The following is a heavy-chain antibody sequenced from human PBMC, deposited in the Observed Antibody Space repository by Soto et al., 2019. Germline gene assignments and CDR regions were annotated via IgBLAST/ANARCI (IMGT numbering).Heavy chain of an antibody. J-gene: IGHJ4*02. CDR1: GGTFSSYA. CDR2: IIPIFGTA. V-gene: IGHV1-69*13. CDR3: ARSSRYIVVVPASYYFDY. D-gene: IGHD2-2*01. Sequence: SVKVSCKASGGTFSSYAISWVRQAPGQGLEWMGGIIPIFGTANYAQKFQGRVTITADESTSTAYMELSSLRSEDTTVYYCARSSRYIVVVPASYYFDYWGQGTLVTVSS.